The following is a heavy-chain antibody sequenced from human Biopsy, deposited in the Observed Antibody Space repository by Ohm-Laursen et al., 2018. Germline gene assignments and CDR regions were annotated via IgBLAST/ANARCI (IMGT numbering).Heavy chain of an antibody. J-gene: IGHJ5*02. CDR1: GYTFTDDQ. D-gene: IGHD2-21*02. CDR3: SREQHYYSA. Sequence: ASVKVSCKTTGYTFTDDQIHWVREAPGQGLEWMGLVNPKTGDTRYAQKFQGGVTMTSDVSVATAYMELTGLTSDDTAVYFCSREQHYYSAWGQGTLVTVSS. V-gene: IGHV1-2*06. CDR2: VNPKTGDT.